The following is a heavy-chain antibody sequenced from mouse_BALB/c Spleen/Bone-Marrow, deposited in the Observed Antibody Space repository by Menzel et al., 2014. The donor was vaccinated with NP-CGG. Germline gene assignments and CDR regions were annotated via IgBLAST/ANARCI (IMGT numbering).Heavy chain of an antibody. CDR1: GFTFTDYY. CDR3: ARDINNGNSWYCDG. Sequence: EVKVVESGGGLVQPGGSLRLSCATSGFTFTDYYMSWVRQPPGKALEWLGFIRNKAKGYTTEYSPSVKGRFTISRDNSQSILYLHMNTLRAEDSATYYCARDINNGNSWYCDGWGAGTTVTVSS. V-gene: IGHV7-3*02. D-gene: IGHD2-1*01. J-gene: IGHJ1*01. CDR2: IRNKAKGYTT.